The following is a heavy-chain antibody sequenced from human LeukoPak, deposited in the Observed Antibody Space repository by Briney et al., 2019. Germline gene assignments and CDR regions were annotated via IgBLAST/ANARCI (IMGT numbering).Heavy chain of an antibody. CDR3: AKSYSSSWGTDY. J-gene: IGHJ4*02. D-gene: IGHD6-13*01. V-gene: IGHV3-23*01. CDR1: GFTVSSYG. CDR2: ISGSGGST. Sequence: GGTLRLSCAASGFTVSSYGMSWVRQAPGKGLEWVSAISGSGGSTYYADSVKGRFTISRDNSKNTLYLQMNSLRAEDTAVYYCAKSYSSSWGTDYWGQGTLVTVSS.